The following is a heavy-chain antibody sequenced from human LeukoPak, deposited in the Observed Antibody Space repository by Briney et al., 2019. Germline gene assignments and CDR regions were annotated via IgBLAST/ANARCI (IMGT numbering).Heavy chain of an antibody. J-gene: IGHJ4*02. D-gene: IGHD3-10*01. CDR3: ARHLDYYGSGTYEF. Sequence: SETLSLTCPVSGGSISSYHWSWIRQPPGKGLEWIGYISYSGSTNYNPSLKSRVTISVDTSKNQFSLRLSSVTAADTAVYYCARHLDYYGSGTYEFWGQGTLVTVSS. CDR2: ISYSGST. V-gene: IGHV4-59*08. CDR1: GGSISSYH.